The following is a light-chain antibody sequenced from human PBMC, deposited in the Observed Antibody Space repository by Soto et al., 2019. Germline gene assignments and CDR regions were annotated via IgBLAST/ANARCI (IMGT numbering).Light chain of an antibody. CDR2: DAS. CDR3: QQYNSYWT. CDR1: HSISRW. Sequence: DIQMTQSPSTLSASVGDSVTITCRASHSISRWLAWYQQKAGKVPKLLIYDASSLKSGVPSRFSGSGSGTEFTLTISSLQPDDFATYYSQQYNSYWTFGQGTKVEIK. V-gene: IGKV1-5*01. J-gene: IGKJ1*01.